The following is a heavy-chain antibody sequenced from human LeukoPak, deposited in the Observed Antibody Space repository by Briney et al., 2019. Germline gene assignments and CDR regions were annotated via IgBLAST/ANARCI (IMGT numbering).Heavy chain of an antibody. CDR2: IIPIFGTA. J-gene: IGHJ3*02. Sequence: ASVKVSCMASGGTFSSYAISWVRQAPGQGLEWMGGIIPIFGTANYAQKSQGRVTITTDESTSTAYMELSSLRSEDTAVYYCARSVWSSSWPQHRAFDMWGQGTMVTVSS. V-gene: IGHV1-69*05. CDR1: GGTFSSYA. D-gene: IGHD6-13*01. CDR3: ARSVWSSSWPQHRAFDM.